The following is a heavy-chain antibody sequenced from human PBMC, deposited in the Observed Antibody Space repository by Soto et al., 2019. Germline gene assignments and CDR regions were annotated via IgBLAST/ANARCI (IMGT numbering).Heavy chain of an antibody. CDR2: ISGSGGST. J-gene: IGHJ4*02. CDR1: GFTFSIFA. D-gene: IGHD7-27*01. CDR3: AKEVSLGSTVDLGY. Sequence: GGSLRLSCAASGFTFSIFAMSWVRQSPGKGLEWVSTISGSGGSTYYADAVKGRFTISRDNSMGTLYLQMKSLRVEDTAIYYRAKEVSLGSTVDLGYWGEG. V-gene: IGHV3-23*01.